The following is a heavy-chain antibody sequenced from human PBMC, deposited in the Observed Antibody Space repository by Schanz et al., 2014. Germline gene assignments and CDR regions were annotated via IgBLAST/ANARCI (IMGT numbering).Heavy chain of an antibody. CDR3: TADLWFGAVWGVW. J-gene: IGHJ4*02. CDR1: GFAFSSYG. V-gene: IGHV3-23*01. CDR2: ISGSGGST. D-gene: IGHD3-10*01. Sequence: EVQLLESGGGLVQPGGSLRLSCLASGFAFSSYGMNWLRQAPGKGLEWVSAISGSGGSTYYADSVKGRFTISRDNSKNTLYLQMNSLQTEDTAVYYCTADLWFGAVWGVWWGQGTLVTVSS.